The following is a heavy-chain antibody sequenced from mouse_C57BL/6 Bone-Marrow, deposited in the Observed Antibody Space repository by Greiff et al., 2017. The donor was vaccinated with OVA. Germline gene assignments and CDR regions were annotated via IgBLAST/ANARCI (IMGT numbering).Heavy chain of an antibody. CDR2: IYPRSGNT. Sequence: QVQLQQSGAELARPGASVKLSCKASGYTFTSYGISWVKQRTGQGLEWIGEIYPRSGNTYYNEKFKGKATLTADKSSSTAYMELRSLTSDDSAVYVCARRPVYDGYDSSFAYWGQGTLVTVSA. CDR1: GYTFTSYG. V-gene: IGHV1-81*01. J-gene: IGHJ3*01. CDR3: ARRPVYDGYDSSFAY. D-gene: IGHD2-2*01.